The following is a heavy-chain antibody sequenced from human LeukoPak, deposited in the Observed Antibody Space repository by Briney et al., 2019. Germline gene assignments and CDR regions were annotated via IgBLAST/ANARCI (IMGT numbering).Heavy chain of an antibody. J-gene: IGHJ5*02. CDR2: INPNSGGT. Sequence: ASVKVSCKAFGYTFTGYNIHWVRQAPGQGLEWMGWINPNSGGTNYAQKFQDRVTMTRDTSISTVYMELSWLRSDDTAIYYCTRDSIGGSGCFDPWGQGTLVTVSS. V-gene: IGHV1-2*02. CDR1: GYTFTGYN. CDR3: TRDSIGGSGCFDP. D-gene: IGHD3-16*01.